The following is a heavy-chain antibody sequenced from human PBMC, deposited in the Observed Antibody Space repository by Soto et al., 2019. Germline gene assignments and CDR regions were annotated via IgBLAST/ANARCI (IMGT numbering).Heavy chain of an antibody. CDR1: GLTFISYW. J-gene: IGHJ6*02. V-gene: IGHV3-74*01. Sequence: GGSLRLSCEASGLTFISYWTHWLGQAPGQGLLWLSRINFDGGTTNYADSVKGRFTISRDNSKNTVYLQMNSLRAEDTAVYYCRRGVANKYGVDVWGQGTTVTVS. CDR2: INFDGGTT. CDR3: RRGVANKYGVDV.